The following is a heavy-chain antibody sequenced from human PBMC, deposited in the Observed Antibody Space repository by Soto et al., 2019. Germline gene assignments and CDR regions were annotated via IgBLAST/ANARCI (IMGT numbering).Heavy chain of an antibody. CDR1: GYSFTSYW. J-gene: IGHJ3*02. CDR2: IYPGDSDT. D-gene: IGHD2-15*01. CDR3: ARMVKGEVVVAAHAFDI. Sequence: GESLKISCKGSGYSFTSYWIGWVRQMPGKGLEWMGIIYPGDSDTRYSPSFQGQVTISADKSISTAYLQWSSLKASDTAMYYCARMVKGEVVVAAHAFDIWGQGTMVTVSS. V-gene: IGHV5-51*01.